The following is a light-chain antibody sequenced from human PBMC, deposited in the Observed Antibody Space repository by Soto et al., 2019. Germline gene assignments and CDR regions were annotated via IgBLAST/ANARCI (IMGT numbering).Light chain of an antibody. CDR1: SSDIGGYDY. Sequence: QSVLTQPASVSGSPVQSITISCTGTSSDIGGYDYVSRYQQRPGKAPKLMIYEVRYRPSGVSNRFSGSKSGNTASLTISGLQAEDEAVYYCCSYTRTSNHYFFGSGTQVAVL. CDR2: EVR. V-gene: IGLV2-14*01. J-gene: IGLJ1*01. CDR3: CSYTRTSNHYF.